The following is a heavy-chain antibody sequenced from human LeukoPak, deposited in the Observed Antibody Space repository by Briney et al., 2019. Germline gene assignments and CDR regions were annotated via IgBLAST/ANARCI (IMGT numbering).Heavy chain of an antibody. Sequence: SETLSLTCAVSGGAFSGYYWTWIRQPPGKGLEWIGEINHSGSANYNPSLMSRVTISLDTSKNHFSLNLSSATAAATAVYSCARGQGTVTTHWGQGTLVTVSS. J-gene: IGHJ4*02. CDR3: ARGQGTVTTH. CDR2: INHSGSA. D-gene: IGHD4-11*01. CDR1: GGAFSGYY. V-gene: IGHV4-34*01.